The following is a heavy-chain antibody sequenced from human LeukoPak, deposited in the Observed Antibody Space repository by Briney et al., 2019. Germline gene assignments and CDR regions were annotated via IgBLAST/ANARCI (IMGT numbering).Heavy chain of an antibody. CDR3: ARGITITGYCSGGSCYPTRYYFDY. D-gene: IGHD2-15*01. CDR2: ISAYNGNT. V-gene: IGHV1-18*01. J-gene: IGHJ4*02. Sequence: ASVKVSCKASGYTFTSYGISWVRQAPGQGLEWMGWISAYNGNTNYAQKLQGRVTMTTDTSTSTAYMELKSLRSDDTAVYYCARGITITGYCSGGSCYPTRYYFDYWGQGTLVTVSS. CDR1: GYTFTSYG.